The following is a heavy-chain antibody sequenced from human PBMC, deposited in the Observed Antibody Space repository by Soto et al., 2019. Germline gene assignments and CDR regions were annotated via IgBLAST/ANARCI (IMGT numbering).Heavy chain of an antibody. J-gene: IGHJ4*02. CDR2: VNPILSMS. CDR3: ATSYGSGYRAFDY. CDR1: GDTFSFYT. Sequence: QVQLVQSGAELKKPGSSVKVSCKASGDTFSFYTINWVRQAPGLGLEWMGRVNPILSMSNYAQKFQCRVTMTAEKSTSTAYMELRSLRSEDTAFYYCATSYGSGYRAFDYWGQGALVTVSS. D-gene: IGHD3-10*01. V-gene: IGHV1-69*02.